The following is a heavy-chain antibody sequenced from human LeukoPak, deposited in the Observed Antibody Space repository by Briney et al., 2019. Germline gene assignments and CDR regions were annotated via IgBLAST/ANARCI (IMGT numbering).Heavy chain of an antibody. J-gene: IGHJ5*02. CDR1: GFSLTTTGVG. Sequence: GPTLVNPTQTLTLTCTFSGFSLTTTGVGVTWVRQPQGKALEWLAVIYWNDDKYYSPSLKTRLTIAKDTSKNQVVLTMTNMDPVDTATYYCAHDRAGIGFDPWGQGTLVTVSS. V-gene: IGHV2-5*01. CDR3: AHDRAGIGFDP. CDR2: IYWNDDK.